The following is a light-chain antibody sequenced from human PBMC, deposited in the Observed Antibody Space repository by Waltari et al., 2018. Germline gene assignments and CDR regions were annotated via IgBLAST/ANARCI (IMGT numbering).Light chain of an antibody. CDR2: EIN. J-gene: IGLJ3*02. V-gene: IGLV2-23*02. CDR3: CSYVTGDTWV. Sequence: QSALTQPASVSGSPGQSITLSCTGSSSDVGTSKFVSWYQQHPGKAPKLMIYEINQRPSGISNRFSGSKFGNTAVLTISGLQTDDEADYYCCSYVTGDTWVFGGGTRVAVL. CDR1: SSDVGTSKF.